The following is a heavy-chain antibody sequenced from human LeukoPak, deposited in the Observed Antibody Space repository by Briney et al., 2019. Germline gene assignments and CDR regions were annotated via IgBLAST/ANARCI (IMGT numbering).Heavy chain of an antibody. J-gene: IGHJ4*02. V-gene: IGHV1-8*01. CDR1: GYTLTELS. CDR2: MNPNSGNT. D-gene: IGHD6-13*01. Sequence: ASVKVSCKVSGYTLTELSMHWVRQATGQGLEWMGWMNPNSGNTGYAQKFQGRVTMTRNTSISTAYMELSSLRSEDTAVYYCARGSSWSPGDYWGQGTLVTVSS. CDR3: ARGSSWSPGDY.